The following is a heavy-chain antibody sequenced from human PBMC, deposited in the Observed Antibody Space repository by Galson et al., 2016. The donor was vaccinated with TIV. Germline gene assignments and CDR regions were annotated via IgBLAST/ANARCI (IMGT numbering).Heavy chain of an antibody. V-gene: IGHV1-69*13. CDR1: GGTFSSYV. CDR3: AKDRNTAFDTHYSYYGLDV. Sequence: SVKVSCKASGGTFSSYVIKRVRQAPGQGLEWMGEIIPMFGTANYAQKFQGRVTITADESTSTAYMELSSLRSEDTAVYYCAKDRNTAFDTHYSYYGLDVWGQGTTVIVSS. J-gene: IGHJ6*02. D-gene: IGHD5-18*01. CDR2: IIPMFGTA.